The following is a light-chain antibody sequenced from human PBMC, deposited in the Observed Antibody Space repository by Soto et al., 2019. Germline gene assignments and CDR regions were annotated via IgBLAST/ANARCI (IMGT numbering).Light chain of an antibody. V-gene: IGKV3-20*01. CDR1: QSIASNY. CDR2: GAS. J-gene: IGKJ5*01. Sequence: EIVLTQSPGTLSLSPGERATLSCRASQSIASNYLAWYHQKPGQAPRLLIYGASSRATGIPDRFSGSGSGTYFTLTISRLDPEDFAVYYCQQYGTSPITLGQGTRLEIK. CDR3: QQYGTSPIT.